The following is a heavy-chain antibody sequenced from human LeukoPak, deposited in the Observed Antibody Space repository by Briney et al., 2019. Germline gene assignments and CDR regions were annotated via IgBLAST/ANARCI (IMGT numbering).Heavy chain of an antibody. V-gene: IGHV3-7*01. CDR1: GFTFSSYW. J-gene: IGHJ3*02. Sequence: GGSLRLSCAASGFTFSSYWMTWVRQAPGKGLEWVANIKVDGSESYYADSVTGRFMISRDNAKNSLYLQMNSLRVDDTAVYYCARDQSAGASDIWGQGTMVTVS. CDR3: ARDQSAGASDI. CDR2: IKVDGSES.